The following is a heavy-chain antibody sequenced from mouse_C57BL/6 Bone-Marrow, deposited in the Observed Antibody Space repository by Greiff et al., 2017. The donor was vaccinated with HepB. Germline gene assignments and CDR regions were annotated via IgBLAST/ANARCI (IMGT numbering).Heavy chain of an antibody. J-gene: IGHJ3*01. D-gene: IGHD2-4*01. CDR2: IYPGSGNT. Sequence: VMLVESGAELVRPGASVKLSCKASGYTFTDYYINWVKQRPGQGLEWIARIYPGSGNTYYNEKFKGKATLTAEKSSSTAYMQLSSLTSEDSAVYFCARNYDYWGQGTLVTVSA. CDR1: GYTFTDYY. V-gene: IGHV1-76*01. CDR3: ARNYDY.